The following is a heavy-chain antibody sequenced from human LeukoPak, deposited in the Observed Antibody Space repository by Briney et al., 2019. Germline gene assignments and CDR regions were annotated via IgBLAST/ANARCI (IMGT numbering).Heavy chain of an antibody. CDR1: GFTFGDYA. CDR3: AKDIPTGDYVFAS. D-gene: IGHD4-17*01. J-gene: IGHJ4*02. CDR2: ITGEGDIT. Sequence: GGSLRLSCAASGFTFGDYAMHWVRQPPGKGLEWLSLITGEGDITYHADSVKGRFTISRDNNENSLYLQMNSLRTEDTALYYCAKDIPTGDYVFASWGKGTLVIVS. V-gene: IGHV3-43*02.